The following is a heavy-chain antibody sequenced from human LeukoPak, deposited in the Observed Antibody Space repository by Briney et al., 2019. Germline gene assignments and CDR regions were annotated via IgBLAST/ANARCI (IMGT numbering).Heavy chain of an antibody. D-gene: IGHD2-15*01. CDR1: GFTVSSSY. V-gene: IGHV3-66*01. J-gene: IGHJ5*02. Sequence: GGSLRLSCAASGFTVSSSYMSWVRQAPGKGLEWVSIIYSGGTTYYADSVKGRFTISRDSSKNTLYLQMNSLRAEDTAVYYCVTTKLGYCSGGSCEDWFDPWGQGTLVTVSS. CDR3: VTTKLGYCSGGSCEDWFDP. CDR2: IYSGGTT.